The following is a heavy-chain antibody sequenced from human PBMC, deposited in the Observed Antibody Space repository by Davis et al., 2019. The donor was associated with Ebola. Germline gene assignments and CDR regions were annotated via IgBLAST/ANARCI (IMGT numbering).Heavy chain of an antibody. CDR2: INQDGRSK. J-gene: IGHJ5*02. Sequence: PGGSLRLSCEAPGFIFTNYWMSWVRQAPGKGLEWVANINQDGRSKDYVDSVKGRFTISRDNAKNTLYLQMNSLRVEDAGLYFCARVATDWFDPWGQGTLVTVSS. V-gene: IGHV3-7*01. CDR1: GFIFTNYW. CDR3: ARVATDWFDP.